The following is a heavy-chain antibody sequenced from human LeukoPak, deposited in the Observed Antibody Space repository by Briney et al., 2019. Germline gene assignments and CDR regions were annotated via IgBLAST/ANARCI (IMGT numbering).Heavy chain of an antibody. CDR2: ISGSGGGT. V-gene: IGHV3-23*01. J-gene: IGHJ4*02. D-gene: IGHD3-10*01. CDR3: AKGRYGSGSLYY. Sequence: GGSLRLSCAASGFTFTTYAMSWVRQAPGKGLEWVSTISGSGGGTYYADSVKGRFTISRDNPKNTLYLQMNSLRAEDTAVYYCAKGRYGSGSLYYWGQGTLITVSS. CDR1: GFTFTTYA.